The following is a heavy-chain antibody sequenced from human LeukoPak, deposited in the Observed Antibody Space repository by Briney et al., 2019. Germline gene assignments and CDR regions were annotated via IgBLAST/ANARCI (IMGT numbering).Heavy chain of an antibody. J-gene: IGHJ4*02. Sequence: ASVKVSCKASGYTFTSYYMHWVRQAPGQGLEWMGIINPSGGSTSCAQKFQGRVTMTRDTSTSTVYMELSSLRSEDTAVYYCATGALVVPAASSFDYWGQGTLVTVSS. CDR1: GYTFTSYY. V-gene: IGHV1-46*01. D-gene: IGHD2-2*01. CDR2: INPSGGST. CDR3: ATGALVVPAASSFDY.